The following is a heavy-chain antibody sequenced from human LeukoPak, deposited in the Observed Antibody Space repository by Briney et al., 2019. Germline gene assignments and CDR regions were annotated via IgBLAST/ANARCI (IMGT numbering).Heavy chain of an antibody. Sequence: PGGSLRLSCAASGFTFSSYSMNWVRQAPGKGLEWVSSISSSSSYIYYADSVKGRFTIPRDNAKNSLYLQMNSLRAEDTAVYYCARDLDTIFGVVDYWGQGTLVTVSS. D-gene: IGHD3-3*01. J-gene: IGHJ4*02. V-gene: IGHV3-21*01. CDR3: ARDLDTIFGVVDY. CDR2: ISSSSSYI. CDR1: GFTFSSYS.